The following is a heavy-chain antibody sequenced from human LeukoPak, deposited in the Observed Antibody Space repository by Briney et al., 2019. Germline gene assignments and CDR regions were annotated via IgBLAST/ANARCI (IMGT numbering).Heavy chain of an antibody. D-gene: IGHD5-12*01. CDR1: GFTVSSNY. CDR3: ARVGGGYDFGY. Sequence: GGSLRLSCAASGFTVSSNYMSWGRQAPGKGLGWVSVIYSGGSTYYAGSVKGRFTISRDNSKNTLYLQINSLRAEDTAVYYCARVGGGYDFGYWGQGTLVTVSS. V-gene: IGHV3-53*01. J-gene: IGHJ4*02. CDR2: IYSGGST.